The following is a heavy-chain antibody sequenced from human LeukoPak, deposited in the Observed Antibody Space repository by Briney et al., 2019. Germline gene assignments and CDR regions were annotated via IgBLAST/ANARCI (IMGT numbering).Heavy chain of an antibody. CDR2: ISGSGGST. V-gene: IGHV3-23*01. J-gene: IGHJ4*02. D-gene: IGHD2-2*01. Sequence: GRSLRLSCAASGLTFSSYAMSCVRQAPGKWREWVSAISGSGGSTYYADSVKGRFTISRDNSKNTLYLQMNSLRAEDTAVYYCAKDERPIVVVPAALDYWGQGTLVTVSS. CDR3: AKDERPIVVVPAALDY. CDR1: GLTFSSYA.